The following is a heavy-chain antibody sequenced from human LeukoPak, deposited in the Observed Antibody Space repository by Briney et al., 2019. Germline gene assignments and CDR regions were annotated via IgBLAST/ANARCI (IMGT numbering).Heavy chain of an antibody. CDR1: GFTFSSYG. J-gene: IGHJ4*02. V-gene: IGHV3-30*18. CDR2: ISYDGSTK. Sequence: GGSLRLSCAASGFTFSSYGMHWVRQAPGKGLEWVAVISYDGSTKYYADSVKGRFAISRDNSKNTLFLQMNSLRPEDTAVYYCAKLREVGFWYFDSWGQGTLVTVSS. D-gene: IGHD3-3*01. CDR3: AKLREVGFWYFDS.